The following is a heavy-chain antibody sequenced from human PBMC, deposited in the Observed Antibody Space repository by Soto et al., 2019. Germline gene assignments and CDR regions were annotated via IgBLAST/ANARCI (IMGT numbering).Heavy chain of an antibody. V-gene: IGHV3-30*18. CDR1: GFTFSSYG. Sequence: GGSLRLSCGASGFTFSSYGMHWVRQAPGKGLEWVAVISYDGSNKYYADSVKGRFTISRDNSKNTLYLQMNSLRAEDTAVYYCAKDRIAVAHYYYGMDVWGQGTTVTV. J-gene: IGHJ6*02. CDR2: ISYDGSNK. CDR3: AKDRIAVAHYYYGMDV. D-gene: IGHD6-19*01.